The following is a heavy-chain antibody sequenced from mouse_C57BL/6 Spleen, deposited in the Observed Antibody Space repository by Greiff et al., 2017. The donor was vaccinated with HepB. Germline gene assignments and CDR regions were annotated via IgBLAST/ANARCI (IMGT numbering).Heavy chain of an antibody. Sequence: EVKVVESGGDLVKPGGSLKLSCAASGFTFSSYGMSWVRQTPDKRLEWVATISSGGSYTYYPDSVKGRFTISRDNAKNTLYLQMSSLKSEDTAMYYCARQEDSNRAWFAYWGQGTLVTVSA. V-gene: IGHV5-6*01. J-gene: IGHJ3*01. D-gene: IGHD2-5*01. CDR2: ISSGGSYT. CDR3: ARQEDSNRAWFAY. CDR1: GFTFSSYG.